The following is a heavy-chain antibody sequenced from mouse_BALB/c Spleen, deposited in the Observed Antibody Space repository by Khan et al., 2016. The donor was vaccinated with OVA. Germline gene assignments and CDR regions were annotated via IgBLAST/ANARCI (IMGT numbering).Heavy chain of an antibody. V-gene: IGHV5-15*02. D-gene: IGHD1-2*01. Sequence: EVKLEESGGGLVQPGGSRKLSCAASGFTFSDYGMAWVRQAPGKGPEWVAFISDLAYTIYYGDAVTGRFTISRENAKNTLYLEMSSLRSEDTAIYYCARGGGTAPFAYWGLGTLVTVSA. CDR2: ISDLAYTI. CDR3: ARGGGTAPFAY. J-gene: IGHJ3*01. CDR1: GFTFSDYG.